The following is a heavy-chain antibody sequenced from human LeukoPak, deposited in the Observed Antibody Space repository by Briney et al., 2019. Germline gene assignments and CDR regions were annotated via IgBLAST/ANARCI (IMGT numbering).Heavy chain of an antibody. D-gene: IGHD4-17*01. CDR3: AREYYGDYGLPDY. CDR2: ISSSSSYI. J-gene: IGHJ4*02. Sequence: GGSLRLSCAASGFTFSSYGMHWVRQAPGKGLEWVSSISSSSSYIYYADSVKGRFTISRDNAKNSLYLQMNSLRAEDTAVYYCAREYYGDYGLPDYWGQGTLVTVSS. V-gene: IGHV3-21*01. CDR1: GFTFSSYG.